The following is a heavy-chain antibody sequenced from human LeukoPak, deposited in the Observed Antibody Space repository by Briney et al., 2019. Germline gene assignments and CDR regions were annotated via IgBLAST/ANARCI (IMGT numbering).Heavy chain of an antibody. CDR1: GFTFSSYA. CDR3: ASWAGAATAFSGPFDY. D-gene: IGHD6-13*01. Sequence: GGSLRLSCAASGFTFSSYAMTWVRQAPGKGLEWVSGISATGGDTYYADSVKGRFTVSRDNAKNSVYLQMNSLRVADTAVYYCASWAGAATAFSGPFDYWGQGNLVTVSS. J-gene: IGHJ4*02. CDR2: ISATGGDT. V-gene: IGHV3-23*01.